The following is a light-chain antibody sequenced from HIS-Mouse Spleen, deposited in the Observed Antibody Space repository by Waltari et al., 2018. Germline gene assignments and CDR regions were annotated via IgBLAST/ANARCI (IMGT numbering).Light chain of an antibody. CDR2: DVS. J-gene: IGLJ2*01. CDR3: SSYTSSSFNVV. Sequence: QSALTQPASVSGSPGQSITISCTGTSSDVGGYNYVSWYQQHPGKAPKRMIYDVSNGPSGVSNSFSGSKSGNTASLTISGLQAEDEADYYCSSYTSSSFNVVFGGGTKLTVL. V-gene: IGLV2-14*03. CDR1: SSDVGGYNY.